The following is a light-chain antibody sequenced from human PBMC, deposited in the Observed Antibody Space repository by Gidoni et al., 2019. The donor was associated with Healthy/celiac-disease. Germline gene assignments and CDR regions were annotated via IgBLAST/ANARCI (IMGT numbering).Light chain of an antibody. J-gene: IGKJ1*01. Sequence: EIVLTQSPDTLSLSPGERATLSCRASQSVSSSYLAWYQQKPGQAPRLLIYGASSRATGIPDRFSGSGSGTDFTLTISRLEPEDFAVYYCQQQGTFGQGTKVEIK. V-gene: IGKV3-20*01. CDR1: QSVSSSY. CDR2: GAS. CDR3: QQQGT.